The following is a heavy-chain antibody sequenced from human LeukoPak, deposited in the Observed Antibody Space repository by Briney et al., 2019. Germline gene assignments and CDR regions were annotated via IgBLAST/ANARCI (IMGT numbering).Heavy chain of an antibody. D-gene: IGHD3-22*01. CDR3: ATVQKQDYDTRPYYDH. CDR1: GGTFSSYA. Sequence: ASVKVSCKASGGTFSSYAISWVRQAPGKGLEWMGGFDPEDGETIYAQKFQGRVTMTEDKSTDTAYMELSSLRSEDTAVYYCATVQKQDYDTRPYYDHWGQGTLVTVSS. CDR2: FDPEDGET. V-gene: IGHV1-24*01. J-gene: IGHJ4*02.